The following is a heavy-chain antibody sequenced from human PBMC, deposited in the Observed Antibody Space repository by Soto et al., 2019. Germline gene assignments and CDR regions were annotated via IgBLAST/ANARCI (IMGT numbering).Heavy chain of an antibody. CDR3: PRELYPPLFDY. CDR2: VYHSGST. D-gene: IGHD2-8*01. J-gene: IGHJ4*02. CDR1: GDSISSADYY. Sequence: QVQLQESGPGLVKPSQTLSLTCTVSGDSISSADYYWSWIRQPPGQGLEWIGYVYHSGSTYYNPSLKVRVTMSIATSKTQFPLKLSSVTAADTAVYYCPRELYPPLFDYWGQGTLVTVSS. V-gene: IGHV4-30-4*01.